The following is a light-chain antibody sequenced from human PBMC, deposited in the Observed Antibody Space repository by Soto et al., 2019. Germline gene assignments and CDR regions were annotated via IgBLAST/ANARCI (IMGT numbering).Light chain of an antibody. J-gene: IGLJ3*02. V-gene: IGLV4-69*01. Sequence: QSVLTQSPSASASLGASVKLTCTLSSGHSSYAIAWHQQQPEKGPRYLMKLNSDGSHSKGDGIPDRFSGSSSGAERYLTISSRQSEDEADYYCQTWGTGIGVFGGGTKLTVL. CDR3: QTWGTGIGV. CDR2: LNSDGSH. CDR1: SGHSSYA.